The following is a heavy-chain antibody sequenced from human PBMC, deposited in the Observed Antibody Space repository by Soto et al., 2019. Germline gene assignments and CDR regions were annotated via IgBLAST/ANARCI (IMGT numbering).Heavy chain of an antibody. V-gene: IGHV1-18*04. J-gene: IGHJ4*02. CDR1: GYTFSNYG. CDR2: ISAYNGNT. CDR3: AKAEKWVTGNMGGY. Sequence: QVQLVQSGAEVKKPGASVKVSCKASGYTFSNYGISWVRQAPGQGLEWMGWISAYNGNTNFAQNFQGRVTMTTDTSTSTVYMELGSLRSDDTAVYYCAKAEKWVTGNMGGYWGQGTLVTVYS. D-gene: IGHD1-20*01.